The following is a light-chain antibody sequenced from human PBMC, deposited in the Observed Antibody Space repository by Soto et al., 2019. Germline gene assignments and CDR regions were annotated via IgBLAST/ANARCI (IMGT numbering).Light chain of an antibody. CDR2: WAS. J-gene: IGKJ5*01. V-gene: IGKV4-1*01. CDR1: QPVLRSSNNKNH. Sequence: DIVMTQSPDSLTVSLGERATINCKASQPVLRSSNNKNHLAWYQQKPTQSPKMLISWASTRESGVPDSFSGSGSGTEFTLTISSLQAEDAAVYYCQQYYDVPVTFGQGTRLEIK. CDR3: QQYYDVPVT.